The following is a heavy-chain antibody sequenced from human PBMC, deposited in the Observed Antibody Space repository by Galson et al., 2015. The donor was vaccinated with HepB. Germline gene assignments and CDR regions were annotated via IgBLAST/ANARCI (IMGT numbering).Heavy chain of an antibody. J-gene: IGHJ4*02. CDR1: GYTFTGYY. D-gene: IGHD1-26*01. CDR2: INPNSGGT. CDR3: ARDDGSYFAGTFHY. V-gene: IGHV1-2*02. Sequence: SVKVSCKASGYTFTGYYMHWVRQAPGQGLEWMGWINPNSGGTNYAQNFQGRVTITLDTSITTAYMELRRLRSDDTAVYYCARDDGSYFAGTFHYWGQGTLVTVSS.